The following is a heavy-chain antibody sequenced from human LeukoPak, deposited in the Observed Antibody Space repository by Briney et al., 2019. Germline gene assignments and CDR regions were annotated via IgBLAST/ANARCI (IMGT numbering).Heavy chain of an antibody. D-gene: IGHD6-19*01. V-gene: IGHV3-23*01. CDR2: ISGSGGST. CDR1: GFMFRDYA. Sequence: GGSLRLSCAASGFMFRDYAMTWVRQAPGKGLEWVSAISGSGGSTFYVGSVKGRFTISRDTSKNTLYLQMTSLRAEDTATYYCAKGAAVAGEHFYGMDVWGQGTTITVSS. J-gene: IGHJ6*02. CDR3: AKGAAVAGEHFYGMDV.